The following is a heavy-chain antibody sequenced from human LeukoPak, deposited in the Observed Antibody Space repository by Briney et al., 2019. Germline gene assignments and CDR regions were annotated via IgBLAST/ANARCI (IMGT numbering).Heavy chain of an antibody. CDR3: AKVRPSVPSRGYFDY. J-gene: IGHJ4*02. D-gene: IGHD2-2*01. V-gene: IGHV3-23*01. Sequence: GGTLRLSCAASGFTFSSYAMSWVRQAPGKGLEWVSAISGSGGSTYYADSVKGRFTISRDNSKNTLYLQMNSLRAEDTAVYYCAKVRPSVPSRGYFDYWGQGTLVTVSS. CDR2: ISGSGGST. CDR1: GFTFSSYA.